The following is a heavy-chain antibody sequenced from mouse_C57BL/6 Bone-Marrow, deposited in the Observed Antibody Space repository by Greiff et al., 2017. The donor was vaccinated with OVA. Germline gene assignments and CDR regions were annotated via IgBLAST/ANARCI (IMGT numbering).Heavy chain of an antibody. CDR1: GYTFTSYW. CDR2: IDPSDSYT. D-gene: IGHD1-1*01. CDR3: ASLFSLFAY. V-gene: IGHV1-59*01. Sequence: VQLQQSGAELVRPGTSVKLSCKASGYTFTSYWMHWVKQRPGQGLEWIGVIDPSDSYTNYNQKFKGKATLTVDTSSSTAYMQLSSLTSEDSAVYYCASLFSLFAYWGQGTLVTVSA. J-gene: IGHJ3*01.